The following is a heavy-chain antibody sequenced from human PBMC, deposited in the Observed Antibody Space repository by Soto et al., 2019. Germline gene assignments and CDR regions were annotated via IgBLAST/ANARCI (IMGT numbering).Heavy chain of an antibody. CDR1: GYSFTSYW. D-gene: IGHD2-2*01. V-gene: IGHV5-10-1*01. CDR3: ATNPIGYCSSTSCSGDYYYGMDV. J-gene: IGHJ6*02. Sequence: GESLKISCKGSGYSFTSYWNSWVRQMPGKGLEWMGRIDPSDSYTNYSPSFQGHVTISADKSISTAYLQWSSLKASDTAMYYCATNPIGYCSSTSCSGDYYYGMDVWGQGTTVTSP. CDR2: IDPSDSYT.